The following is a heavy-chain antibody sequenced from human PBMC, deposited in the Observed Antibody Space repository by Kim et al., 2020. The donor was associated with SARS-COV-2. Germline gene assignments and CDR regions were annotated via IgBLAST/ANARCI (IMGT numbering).Heavy chain of an antibody. CDR3: ATEGGSWDYFDF. Sequence: AYYTPSLKRRVTISVDTSKNQFSLKLASVTAADTAVYYCATEGGSWDYFDFWGQGALVTVSS. D-gene: IGHD6-13*01. CDR2: A. V-gene: IGHV4-39*01. J-gene: IGHJ4*02.